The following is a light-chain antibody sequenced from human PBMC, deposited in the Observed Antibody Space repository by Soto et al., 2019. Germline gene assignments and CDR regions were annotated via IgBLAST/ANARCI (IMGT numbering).Light chain of an antibody. CDR2: DDS. CDR3: QVWDISSDHYV. CDR1: NIGYKS. J-gene: IGLJ1*01. V-gene: IGLV3-21*02. Sequence: SYELAQPPSVSVAPGQTARITCEIDNIGYKSVYWYQQRPGQAPLLVVYDDSGRPSGIPKRISGSNSGSTATLTISRVEAGDEADYFCQVWDISSDHYVFGTGTKVTGL.